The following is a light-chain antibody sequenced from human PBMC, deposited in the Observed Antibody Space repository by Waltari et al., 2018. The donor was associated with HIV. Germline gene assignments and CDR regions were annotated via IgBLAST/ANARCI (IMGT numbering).Light chain of an antibody. CDR3: QSYDSSLSGSV. CDR1: RSNIGARFD. Sequence: QSVLTQPPSVSGAPGQRVTISCSGRRSNIGARFDVHWYQQIPGTAPKLLIYGNSNRPSGVPDRFSGSKSGTSASLAITGLQAEDEADYYCQSYDSSLSGSVFGGGTKLTVL. J-gene: IGLJ3*02. V-gene: IGLV1-40*01. CDR2: GNS.